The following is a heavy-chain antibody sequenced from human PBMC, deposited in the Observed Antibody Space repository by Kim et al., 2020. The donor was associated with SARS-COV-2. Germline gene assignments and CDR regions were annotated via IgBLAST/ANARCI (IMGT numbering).Heavy chain of an antibody. CDR1: GFTFSSYA. J-gene: IGHJ5*02. CDR3: ARDGRVTIFGVVINPPNCFDP. D-gene: IGHD3-3*01. V-gene: IGHV3-30-3*01. CDR2: ISYDGSNK. Sequence: GGSLRLSCAASGFTFSSYAMHWVRQAPGKGLEWVAVISYDGSNKYYADSVKGRFTISRDNSKNTLYLQMNSLRAEDTAVYYCARDGRVTIFGVVINPPNCFDPGGQRTLVT.